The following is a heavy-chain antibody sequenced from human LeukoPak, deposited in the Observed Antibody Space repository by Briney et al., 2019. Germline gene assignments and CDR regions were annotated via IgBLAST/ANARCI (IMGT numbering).Heavy chain of an antibody. CDR2: ISGSGGST. D-gene: IGHD4-17*01. V-gene: IGHV3-23*01. CDR1: GFTVSSNY. CDR3: AKDLAVTTAPVDY. J-gene: IGHJ4*02. Sequence: GGSLRLSCAASGFTVSSNYMSWVRQAPGKGLEWVSAISGSGGSTYYADSVKGRFTISRDNSKNTLYLQMNSLRAEDTAVYYCAKDLAVTTAPVDYWGQGTLVTVSS.